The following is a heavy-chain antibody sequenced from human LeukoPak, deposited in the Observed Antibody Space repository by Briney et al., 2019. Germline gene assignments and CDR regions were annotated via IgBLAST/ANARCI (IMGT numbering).Heavy chain of an antibody. J-gene: IGHJ4*02. D-gene: IGHD6-13*01. Sequence: GGSLRLSCAASGFTFSSYAMSWVRQAPGKGLEWVAVISYDGSNKYYADSVKGRFTISRDNSKNTLYLQMNSLRAEDTAVYYCAKDQIIAAAGLFDYWGQGTLVTVSS. V-gene: IGHV3-30*04. CDR1: GFTFSSYA. CDR3: AKDQIIAAAGLFDY. CDR2: ISYDGSNK.